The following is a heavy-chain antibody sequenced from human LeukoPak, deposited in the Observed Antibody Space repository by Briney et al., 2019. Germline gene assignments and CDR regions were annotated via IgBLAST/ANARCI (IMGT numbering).Heavy chain of an antibody. Sequence: SETLSLTCTVSGGSISSYYWSWIRQPAGKGLEWIGRIYTSGSTNYNPSLKSRVTMSVDTSKNQFSLKLSSVTAADTAVYYCARESYDSSGNQGYYFDYCGQGTLVTVSS. J-gene: IGHJ4*02. D-gene: IGHD3-22*01. CDR2: IYTSGST. V-gene: IGHV4-4*07. CDR1: GGSISSYY. CDR3: ARESYDSSGNQGYYFDY.